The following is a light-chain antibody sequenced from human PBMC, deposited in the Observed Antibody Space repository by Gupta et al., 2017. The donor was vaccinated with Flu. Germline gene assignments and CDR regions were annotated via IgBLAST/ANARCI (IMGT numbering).Light chain of an antibody. CDR3: QQYNSSPHS. CDR1: QSVSNW. Sequence: DIQMTHSPSTLSASVGDRVTITCRASQSVSNWLAWYQQKPGKAPQLLIYETSTLERGVPSRFSGSRSGTEFTLTISSLQPDDFATYFCQQYNSSPHSFGQGTKLE. V-gene: IGKV1-5*03. CDR2: ETS. J-gene: IGKJ2*03.